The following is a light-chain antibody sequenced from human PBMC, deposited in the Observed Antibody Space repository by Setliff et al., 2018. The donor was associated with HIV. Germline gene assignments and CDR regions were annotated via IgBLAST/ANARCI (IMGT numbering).Light chain of an antibody. J-gene: IGLJ1*01. CDR2: STN. Sequence: QTVVTQEPAFSVSPGGTVTLTCGLTSGSVSTSNYPSWYQQTPGQAPLSLIYSTNIRSSGVPDRFSGSIVGNKAALTIAGAQADDESDYFCLLYLSSGIYVFGTGTKVTVL. V-gene: IGLV8-61*01. CDR1: SGSVSTSNY. CDR3: LLYLSSGIYV.